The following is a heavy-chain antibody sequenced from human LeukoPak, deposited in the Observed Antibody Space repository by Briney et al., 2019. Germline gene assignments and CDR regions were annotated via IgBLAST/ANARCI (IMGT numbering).Heavy chain of an antibody. V-gene: IGHV3-23*01. CDR1: GFTFYNFA. CDR2: ISGTGAST. Sequence: PGGSLRLSCAASGFTFYNFALSWVRQAPGKGLEWVSTISGTGASTFYADSVKGRFTISRVNSRNTLYLQMNRLRVEDTAVYYCAKGSRGSCRGAYCYSFDNWGQGAVVTVSS. CDR3: AKGSRGSCRGAYCYSFDN. J-gene: IGHJ4*02. D-gene: IGHD2-21*02.